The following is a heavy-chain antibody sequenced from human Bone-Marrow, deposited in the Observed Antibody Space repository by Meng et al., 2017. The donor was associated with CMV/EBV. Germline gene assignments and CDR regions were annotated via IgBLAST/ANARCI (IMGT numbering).Heavy chain of an antibody. CDR1: GFTFSSYS. V-gene: IGHV3-21*01. CDR2: ISSSSSYI. Sequence: GESLKISCAASGFTFSSYSMNWVRQAPGKGLEWVSSISSSSSYIYYADSVKGRFTISRDNAKNSLYLQMNSLRAEDTAVYYCARGGYCSSTSCPYYYYYYGMDVWGQGTTVTVSS. CDR3: ARGGYCSSTSCPYYYYYYGMDV. J-gene: IGHJ6*02. D-gene: IGHD2-2*01.